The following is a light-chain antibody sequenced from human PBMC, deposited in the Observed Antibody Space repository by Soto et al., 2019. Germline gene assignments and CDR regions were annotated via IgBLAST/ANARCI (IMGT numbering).Light chain of an antibody. CDR2: GAS. V-gene: IGKV3-20*01. Sequence: EIVLTQSPGTLSLSPGERATLSCRASQSVSSSYLAWYQQKPGQAPRLLIYGASSRATGIPDRFSGSGSGTDFTLTISRLEPEDFAVYYCQQYGSSPRVFGQGTQVEIK. CDR3: QQYGSSPRV. CDR1: QSVSSSY. J-gene: IGKJ1*01.